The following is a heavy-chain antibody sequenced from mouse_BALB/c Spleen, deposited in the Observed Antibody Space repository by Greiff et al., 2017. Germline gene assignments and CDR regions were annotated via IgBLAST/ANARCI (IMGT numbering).Heavy chain of an antibody. CDR2: ISYDGSN. Sequence: EVQLQQSGPGLVKPSQSLSLTCSVTGYSITSGYYWNWIRQFPGNKLEWMGYISYDGSNNYNPSLKNRISITRDTSKNQFFLKLNSVTTEDTATYYCAREDDYDVYWGQGTTLTVSS. V-gene: IGHV3-6*02. J-gene: IGHJ2*01. D-gene: IGHD2-4*01. CDR3: AREDDYDVY. CDR1: GYSITSGYY.